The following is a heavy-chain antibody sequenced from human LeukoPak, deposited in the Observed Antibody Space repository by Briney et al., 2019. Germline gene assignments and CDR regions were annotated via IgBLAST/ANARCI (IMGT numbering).Heavy chain of an antibody. CDR3: ARDAAGSYYDFWSGYFVDTQEDY. CDR2: INPSGGST. D-gene: IGHD3-3*01. J-gene: IGHJ4*02. Sequence: ASVKVSCKASGYTFTSYYMHWVRQAPGQGLEWMGIINPSGGSTSYAQKFKGRVTMTRDTSTSTVYMELSSLRSEDTAVYYCARDAAGSYYDFWSGYFVDTQEDYWGQGILVTVSS. CDR1: GYTFTSYY. V-gene: IGHV1-46*01.